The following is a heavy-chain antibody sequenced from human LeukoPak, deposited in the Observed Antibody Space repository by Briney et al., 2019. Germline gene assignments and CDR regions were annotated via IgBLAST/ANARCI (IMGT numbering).Heavy chain of an antibody. CDR3: AHITSGRVHDYFDY. Sequence: SCPTLVRPTETLTLTCSPTGFSLSTPGVGLDWIPQAPGKALDAFAVLYWDDEKRYSPSLKSRVTITKDTTKNQVVLILTNMDPVDTGRYYCAHITSGRVHDYFDYWGQGTLVTVSS. CDR2: LYWDDEK. D-gene: IGHD1-26*01. V-gene: IGHV2-5*02. CDR1: GFSLSTPGVG. J-gene: IGHJ4*02.